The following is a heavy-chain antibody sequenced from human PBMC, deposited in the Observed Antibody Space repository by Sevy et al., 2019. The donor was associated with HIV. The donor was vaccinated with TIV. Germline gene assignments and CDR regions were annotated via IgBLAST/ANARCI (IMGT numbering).Heavy chain of an antibody. CDR1: GGSFSAFS. D-gene: IGHD3-16*01. V-gene: IGHV4-34*01. Sequence: SETLSLTCAVSGGSFSAFSWNWIRQAPGKGLEWIGEVNHYSPSLKSRATISLDTSKRRFSLKLNSLTAADMALYFCARGVEGVVPSPILGLGPWSKYWSFDLWGRGTLVTVSS. CDR3: ARGVEGVVPSPILGLGPWSKYWSFDL. J-gene: IGHJ2*01. CDR2: VNH.